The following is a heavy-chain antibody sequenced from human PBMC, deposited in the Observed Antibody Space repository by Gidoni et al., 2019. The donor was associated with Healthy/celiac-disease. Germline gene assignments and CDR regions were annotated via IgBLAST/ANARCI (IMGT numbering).Heavy chain of an antibody. V-gene: IGHV3-48*03. CDR3: ARGNPPDTAMVTGPSFWDY. D-gene: IGHD5-18*01. CDR2: ISSSGSTI. CDR1: GFTFRSYE. Sequence: EVQLVESGGGLVQPGGSLRLSCAASGFTFRSYEMNWVRQAPGKGLEWVSYISSSGSTIYYADSVKGRFTISRDNAKNSLYLQMNSLRAEDTAVYYCARGNPPDTAMVTGPSFWDYWGQGTLVTVSS. J-gene: IGHJ4*02.